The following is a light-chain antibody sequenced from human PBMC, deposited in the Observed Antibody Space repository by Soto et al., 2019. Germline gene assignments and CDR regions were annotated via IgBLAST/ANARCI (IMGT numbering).Light chain of an antibody. J-gene: IGLJ1*01. V-gene: IGLV2-14*01. CDR2: EVS. CDR3: SSYTSSSTDV. CDR1: SSDVGGYNY. Sequence: QSALTQPASVSGSPGQSITISCTGTSSDVGGYNYVSWYQQHPGKAPKLMIYEVSNRPSGVSNRFSGSKSGNTASLTISGLKAEDEADYDCSSYTSSSTDVFGTGTKLTVL.